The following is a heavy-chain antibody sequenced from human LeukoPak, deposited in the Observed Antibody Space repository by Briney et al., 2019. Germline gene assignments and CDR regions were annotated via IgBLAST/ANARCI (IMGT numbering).Heavy chain of an antibody. CDR1: GGSISSYY. J-gene: IGHJ4*02. D-gene: IGHD3-9*01. CDR3: ARVDYDILTGYYYFDY. CDR2: IYYSGST. Sequence: SETLSLTCTVSGGSISSYYWSWIRQPPGKGLEWIGYIYYSGSTNYNPSLKSRVTISVDTSKNQFSLKLSSVTAADTAVYYCARVDYDILTGYYYFDYWGRGTLVTVSS. V-gene: IGHV4-59*01.